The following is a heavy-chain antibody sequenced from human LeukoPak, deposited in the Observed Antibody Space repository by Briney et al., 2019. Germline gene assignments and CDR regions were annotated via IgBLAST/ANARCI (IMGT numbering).Heavy chain of an antibody. J-gene: IGHJ4*02. Sequence: PGGSLRLSCAASGFTFSSYSMNWVRQAPGKGLEWVSYINSGSSYMYYPDSVKGRFTISRDNAKNSLYLQMDSLRDEDTAVYYCAREGPSIAARPSDYWGQGTLVTVSS. D-gene: IGHD6-6*01. CDR2: INSGSSYM. CDR3: AREGPSIAARPSDY. CDR1: GFTFSSYS. V-gene: IGHV3-48*02.